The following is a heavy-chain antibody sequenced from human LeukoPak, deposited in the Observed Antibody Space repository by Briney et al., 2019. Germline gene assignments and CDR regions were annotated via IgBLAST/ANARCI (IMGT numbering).Heavy chain of an antibody. Sequence: PSETLSLTCAGYGGSFSGYYWSWIRQPPGKGLEWIGEINHSGSTNYNPSLKSRVTISVDTSKNQFSLKLSSVTAADTAVYYCARARVVATITRAFDIWGQGTMVTVSS. CDR1: GGSFSGYY. CDR3: ARARVVATITRAFDI. V-gene: IGHV4-34*01. CDR2: INHSGST. D-gene: IGHD5-12*01. J-gene: IGHJ3*02.